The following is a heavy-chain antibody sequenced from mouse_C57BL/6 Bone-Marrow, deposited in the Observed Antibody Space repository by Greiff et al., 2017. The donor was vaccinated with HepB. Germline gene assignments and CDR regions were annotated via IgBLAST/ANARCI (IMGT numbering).Heavy chain of an antibody. Sequence: QVQLQQSGAELVRPGASVKLSCKASGYTFTDYYINWVKQRPGQGLEWIARIYPGSGNTYYNEKFKGKATLTAEKSSSTAYMQLSSLTSEDSAVYYCARRVFDYWGQGTTLTVSS. CDR1: GYTFTDYY. J-gene: IGHJ2*01. CDR2: IYPGSGNT. CDR3: ARRVFDY. V-gene: IGHV1-76*01.